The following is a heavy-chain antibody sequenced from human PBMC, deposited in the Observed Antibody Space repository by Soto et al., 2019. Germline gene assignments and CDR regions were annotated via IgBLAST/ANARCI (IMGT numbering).Heavy chain of an antibody. CDR1: GFTFSTYS. CDR3: ARDCGRGYGMDV. Sequence: PGGSLRLSCAASGFTFSTYSMNWVRQAPGKGLEWVSYITKSSRIIYYADSVKGRFTISRDNAKNSLYLQMNSLRDEDTAVYYCARDCGRGYGMDVWGQGTTVTVSS. J-gene: IGHJ6*02. CDR2: ITKSSRII. V-gene: IGHV3-48*02.